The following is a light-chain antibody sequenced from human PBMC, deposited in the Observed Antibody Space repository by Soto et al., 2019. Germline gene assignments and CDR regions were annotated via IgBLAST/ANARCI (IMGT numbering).Light chain of an antibody. Sequence: DIQMTQSPSTLSASVGDRVTITCRASQSISSWLAWYQQKPGKAPTLLIYDASSLESGVPSRFSGSGSGTEFTLTISRLQPDDFAAYYCQQYNSYSGTFGQGTKLEIK. V-gene: IGKV1-5*01. J-gene: IGKJ2*01. CDR1: QSISSW. CDR3: QQYNSYSGT. CDR2: DAS.